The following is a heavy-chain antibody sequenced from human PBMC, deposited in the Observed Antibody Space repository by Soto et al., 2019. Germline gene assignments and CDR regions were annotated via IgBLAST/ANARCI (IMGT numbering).Heavy chain of an antibody. D-gene: IGHD2-2*01. CDR1: GFTFSNYG. Sequence: GGSLRLSCAASGFTFSNYGMSWVRLAPGKGPEWVSGISGRGSNTYYADSVKGRFTITRDNSKETVFLQMNSLRAEDTARYYCAKDMDLFIEVVPAATGSFDFWGRGTLVTVSS. J-gene: IGHJ4*02. CDR2: ISGRGSNT. V-gene: IGHV3-23*01. CDR3: AKDMDLFIEVVPAATGSFDF.